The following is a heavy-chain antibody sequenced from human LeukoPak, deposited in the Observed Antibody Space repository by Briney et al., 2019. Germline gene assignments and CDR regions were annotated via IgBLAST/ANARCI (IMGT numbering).Heavy chain of an antibody. CDR1: GGSISSSSYY. CDR2: IYYSGST. J-gene: IGHJ2*01. D-gene: IGHD2-15*01. V-gene: IGHV4-39*07. CDR3: ARAVCSGGSCYPKLYWYFDL. Sequence: SETLSLTCTVSGGSISSSSYYWGWIRQPPGKGLEWIGSIYYSGSTYYNPSLKSRVTISVDTSKNQFSLKLSSVTAADTAVYYCARAVCSGGSCYPKLYWYFDLWGRGTLVTVSS.